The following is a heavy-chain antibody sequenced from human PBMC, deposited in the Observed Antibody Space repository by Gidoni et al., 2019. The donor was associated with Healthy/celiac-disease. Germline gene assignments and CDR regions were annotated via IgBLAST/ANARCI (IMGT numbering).Heavy chain of an antibody. CDR3: ARLLVTAMSLVFDP. V-gene: IGHV4-34*01. J-gene: IGHJ5*02. Sequence: QVQLQQWGAGLLKPSETLSLTCAVYGGSFSGYYWSWIRQPPGKGLEWIGEINHSGSTNYNPSPKSRVTISVDTSKNQFSLKLSSVTAADTAVYYCARLLVTAMSLVFDPWGQGTLVTVSS. D-gene: IGHD2-21*02. CDR2: INHSGST. CDR1: GGSFSGYY.